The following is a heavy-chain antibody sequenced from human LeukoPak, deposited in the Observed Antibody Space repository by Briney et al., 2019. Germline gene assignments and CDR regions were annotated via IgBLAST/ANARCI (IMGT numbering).Heavy chain of an antibody. CDR1: GFTFSSYS. D-gene: IGHD6-19*01. J-gene: IGHJ4*02. Sequence: GGSLRLSCAASGFTFSSYSMNWVRQAPGKGLEWVSSISSSSSYIYYADSVKGRFTISRDNAKNSLYLQMNSLRAEDTAVYYCARVLRAVAVLYYFDYWGQGTLVTVSS. V-gene: IGHV3-21*01. CDR3: ARVLRAVAVLYYFDY. CDR2: ISSSSSYI.